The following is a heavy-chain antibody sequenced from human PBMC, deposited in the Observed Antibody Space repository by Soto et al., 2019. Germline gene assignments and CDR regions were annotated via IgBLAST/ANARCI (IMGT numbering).Heavy chain of an antibody. CDR3: ARVVISPHCYGVCYQINWFDP. J-gene: IGHJ5*02. CDR1: GGSISSYY. D-gene: IGHD2-8*01. V-gene: IGHV4-30-4*08. CDR2: IYYSGST. Sequence: SETLSLTCTVSGGSISSYYWSWIRQPPGKGLEWIGYIYYSGSTYYNPSLKSRVTISVDTSKNQFSLKLSSVTAADTAVYYCARVVISPHCYGVCYQINWFDPWGQGTLVTVSS.